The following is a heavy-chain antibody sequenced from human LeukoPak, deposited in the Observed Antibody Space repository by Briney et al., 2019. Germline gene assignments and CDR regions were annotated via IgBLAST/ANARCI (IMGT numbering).Heavy chain of an antibody. CDR1: GGSISSSSYY. CDR3: ARAVVVVAARPYFDY. Sequence: SETLSLTCTVSGGSISSSSYYWGWIRQPPGKGLEWIGEINHSGSTNYNPSLKSRVTISVDTSKNQFSLKLSSVTAADTAVYYCARAVVVVAARPYFDYWGQGTLVTVSS. J-gene: IGHJ4*02. CDR2: INHSGST. D-gene: IGHD2-15*01. V-gene: IGHV4-39*07.